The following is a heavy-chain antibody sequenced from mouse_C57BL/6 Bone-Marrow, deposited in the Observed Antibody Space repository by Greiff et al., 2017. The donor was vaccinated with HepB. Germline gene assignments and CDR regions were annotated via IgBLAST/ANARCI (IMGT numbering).Heavy chain of an antibody. J-gene: IGHJ3*01. Sequence: EVKLQESGAELVRPGASVKLSCTASGFNIKDDYMHWVKQRPEQGLEWIGWIDPENGDTEYASKLQGKATITADTSSNTSYLQLSSLTSEDTAVYYCTTAYYSNSWFAYWGQGTLVTVSA. D-gene: IGHD2-5*01. CDR3: TTAYYSNSWFAY. CDR2: IDPENGDT. CDR1: GFNIKDDY. V-gene: IGHV14-4*01.